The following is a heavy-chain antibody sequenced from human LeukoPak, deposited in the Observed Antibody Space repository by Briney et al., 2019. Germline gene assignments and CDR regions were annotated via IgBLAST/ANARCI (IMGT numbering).Heavy chain of an antibody. CDR1: GFTFSSYE. CDR2: ISGSGGST. V-gene: IGHV3-23*01. J-gene: IGHJ3*02. CDR3: AGALGVTDAFDI. Sequence: PGGSLRLSCAASGFTFSSYEMNWVRQAPGKGLEWVSAISGSGGSTYYADSVKGRFTISRDNSKNTLYLQMNSLTAEDTAVYYCAGALGVTDAFDIWGQGTMVTVSS. D-gene: IGHD3-16*01.